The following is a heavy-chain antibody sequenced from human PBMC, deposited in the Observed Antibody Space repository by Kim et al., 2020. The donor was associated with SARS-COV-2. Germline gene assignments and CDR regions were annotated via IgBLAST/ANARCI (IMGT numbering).Heavy chain of an antibody. CDR2: ISYEGNDS. CDR1: GFTFGDYA. J-gene: IGHJ6*01. Sequence: GGSLRLSCAASGFTFGDYAMSWVRQAPGKGLEWVGVISYEGNDSNYADSATVKGRFTISRANYTIILHLNWHRAENAATEHYCSARGELVAAIPYYYYG. CDR3: ARGELVAAIPYYYYG. D-gene: IGHD3-3*02. V-gene: IGHV3-30-3*01.